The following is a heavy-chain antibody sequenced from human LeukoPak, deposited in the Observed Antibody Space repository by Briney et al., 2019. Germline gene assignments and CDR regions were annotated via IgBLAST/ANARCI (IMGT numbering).Heavy chain of an antibody. D-gene: IGHD3-3*01. V-gene: IGHV1-2*02. J-gene: IGHJ3*02. CDR2: INPNSGGT. CDR3: ARAMTLRFLEWPI. CDR1: GYTFTGYY. Sequence: GASVKVSCKASGYTFTGYYMHWVRQAPGQGLEWMGWINPNSGGTNYAQEFQGRVTMTRDTSISTAYMELSRLRSDDTAVYYCARAMTLRFLEWPIWGQGTMVTVSS.